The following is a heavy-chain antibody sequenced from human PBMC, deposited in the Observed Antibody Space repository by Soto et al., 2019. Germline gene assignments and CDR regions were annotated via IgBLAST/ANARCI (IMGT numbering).Heavy chain of an antibody. J-gene: IGHJ4*02. CDR2: IWYDGSKK. D-gene: IGHD3-3*02. CDR1: GFSFSTYG. V-gene: IGHV3-33*01. CDR3: VRCPTFDYFDF. Sequence: GSLRLSCAPSGFSFSTYGMHWVRQAPGKGLEWVAVIWYDGSKKYYADSVKGRFIISRDNSKNMLYLQMNSLRADDTAVYYCVRCPTFDYFDFRGRGALVTVSS.